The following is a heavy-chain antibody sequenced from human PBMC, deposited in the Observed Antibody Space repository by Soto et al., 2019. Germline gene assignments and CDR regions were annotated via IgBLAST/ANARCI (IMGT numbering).Heavy chain of an antibody. CDR1: GFTFSSYS. Sequence: GGSLRLSCAASGFTFSSYSMDWVRQAPGKGLEWVSSISSSSSYIYYADSVKGRFTISRDNAKNSLYLQMNSLRDEDTAVYYCARMAKYYFDYWGQGTLVTVSS. CDR3: ARMAKYYFDY. CDR2: ISSSSSYI. V-gene: IGHV3-21*01. J-gene: IGHJ4*02.